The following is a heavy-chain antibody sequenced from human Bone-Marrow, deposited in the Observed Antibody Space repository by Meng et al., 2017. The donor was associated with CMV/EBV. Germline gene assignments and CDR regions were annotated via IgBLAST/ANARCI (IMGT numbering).Heavy chain of an antibody. Sequence: ASVKVSCKASGYTFTSYDINWVRQATGQGLEWMGWMNPNSGGTNYAQKFQGRVTMTRDTSISTAYMELSRLRSDDTAVYYCARVAKAAARHDYWGQGTLVTVSS. CDR2: MNPNSGGT. CDR3: ARVAKAAARHDY. J-gene: IGHJ4*02. CDR1: GYTFTSYD. V-gene: IGHV1-2*02. D-gene: IGHD6-6*01.